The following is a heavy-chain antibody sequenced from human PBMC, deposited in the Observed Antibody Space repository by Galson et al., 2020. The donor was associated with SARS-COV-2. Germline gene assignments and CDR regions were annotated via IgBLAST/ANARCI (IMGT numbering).Heavy chain of an antibody. D-gene: IGHD1-1*01. V-gene: IGHV3-11*06. CDR1: GFSFSDEY. Sequence: TGGSLRLSCAASGFSFSDEYMNWIRQAPGKGLEWVSYISSSSTHTNYADSVKGRFTISRDNAKNSLYLQMNSLRVEDRAVYYCAKWNAGTSAFDIWGQGTMVTVSS. CDR2: ISSSSTHT. CDR3: AKWNAGTSAFDI. J-gene: IGHJ3*02.